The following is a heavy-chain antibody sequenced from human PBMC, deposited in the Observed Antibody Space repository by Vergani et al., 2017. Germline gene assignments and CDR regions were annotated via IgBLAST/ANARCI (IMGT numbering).Heavy chain of an antibody. CDR1: GGSISSGSYY. CDR3: ARQVGYSYGHDF. V-gene: IGHV4-39*01. Sequence: QVQLQESGPGLVKPSQTLSLTCTVSGGSISSGSYYWSWIRQPPGKGLEWIGSIYHSGSTSYNPSLKSRVTISVDTSKNQFSLKLTSVTAADTAVYYCARQVGYSYGHDFWGQGTLVTVSS. J-gene: IGHJ4*02. CDR2: IYHSGST. D-gene: IGHD5-18*01.